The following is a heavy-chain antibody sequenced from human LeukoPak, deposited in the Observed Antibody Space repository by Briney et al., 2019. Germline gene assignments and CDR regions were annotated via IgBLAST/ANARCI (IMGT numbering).Heavy chain of an antibody. Sequence: GGSLRLSCAASGFTFSDYSMHWVRQAPGEGLEWVSTISSTSSYIYSADSLKGRFTISRDNAKNSLYLQMSTLRADDTAVYYCARAPDDYDFWSGPFDYWGRGTLVTVSS. J-gene: IGHJ4*02. V-gene: IGHV3-21*04. CDR2: ISSTSSYI. D-gene: IGHD3-3*01. CDR3: ARAPDDYDFWSGPFDY. CDR1: GFTFSDYS.